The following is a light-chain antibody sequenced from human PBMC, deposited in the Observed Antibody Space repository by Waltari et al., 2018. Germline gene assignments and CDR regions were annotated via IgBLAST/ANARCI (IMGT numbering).Light chain of an antibody. CDR3: QQYGGSTGT. V-gene: IGKV3-20*01. Sequence: EIVLTQSPGTLCLSPGERATLSCRASQSVSSNYLAWYQQKPGQAPRLLIYGASSRATGIPDRFSGSGSGTDFTLTISRLEPEDFAVYYCQQYGGSTGTFGQGTKVEIK. CDR2: GAS. CDR1: QSVSSNY. J-gene: IGKJ1*01.